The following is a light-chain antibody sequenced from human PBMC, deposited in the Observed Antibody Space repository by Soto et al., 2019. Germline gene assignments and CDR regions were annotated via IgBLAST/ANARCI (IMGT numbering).Light chain of an antibody. CDR3: QQYENLPS. CDR2: DSS. CDR1: QDISNY. Sequence: DIQMTQSPSSLSASVGDRVTITCQASQDISNYLNWHQQKPGKGPKLLIHDSSSLEIGVPSRFSGSGSGTDFTLTIDNLQPEDIATYYCQQYENLPSFGGGTKVDNK. J-gene: IGKJ4*01. V-gene: IGKV1-33*01.